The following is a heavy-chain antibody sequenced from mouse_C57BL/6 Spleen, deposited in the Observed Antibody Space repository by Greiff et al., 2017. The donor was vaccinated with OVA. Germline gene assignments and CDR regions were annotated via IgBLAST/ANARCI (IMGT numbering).Heavy chain of an antibody. CDR2: IDPENGDP. CDR3: TTGGSSGSYYYAMDY. J-gene: IGHJ4*01. CDR1: GFNIKDDY. Sequence: VQLQQSGAELVRPGASVKLSCTASGFNIKDDYMHWVKQRPEQGLEWIGWIDPENGDPEYASKFQGKATITADTSSNTAYLQLSSLTSEDTAVYYCTTGGSSGSYYYAMDYWGQGTSVTVSS. D-gene: IGHD3-2*02. V-gene: IGHV14-4*01.